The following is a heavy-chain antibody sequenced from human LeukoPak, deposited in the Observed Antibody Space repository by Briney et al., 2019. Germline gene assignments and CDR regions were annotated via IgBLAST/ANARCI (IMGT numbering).Heavy chain of an antibody. CDR3: ARRGGYCSSSSCYEFDY. V-gene: IGHV4-39*01. J-gene: IGHJ4*02. CDR1: GGSISSSSYY. CDR2: IYYSGST. D-gene: IGHD2-2*01. Sequence: PSETLSLTCTVSGGSISSSSYYWGWIRQPPGKGLEWIGSIYYSGSTYYNPSLKSRVTISVDTSKNQFSLKLNSVTAADTAVYYCARRGGYCSSSSCYEFDYWGQGTLVTVSS.